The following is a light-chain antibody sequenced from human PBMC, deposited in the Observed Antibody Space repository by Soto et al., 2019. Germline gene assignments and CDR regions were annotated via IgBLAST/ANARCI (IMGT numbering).Light chain of an antibody. Sequence: ETVMTQSPATLSVSPGERVTLSCRASEGVGSSLAWYQQKPGQAPRVLIYGASTTAPGIPARFSGSGSGTEFTLTISSLQSEDSAVYHCQQYNDWPRTCGQGTKVDIK. J-gene: IGKJ1*01. CDR3: QQYNDWPRT. CDR1: EGVGSS. CDR2: GAS. V-gene: IGKV3-15*01.